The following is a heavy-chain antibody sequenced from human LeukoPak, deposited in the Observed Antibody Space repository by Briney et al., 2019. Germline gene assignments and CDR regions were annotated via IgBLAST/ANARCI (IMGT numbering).Heavy chain of an antibody. CDR1: GGSISSYW. V-gene: IGHV4-4*07. D-gene: IGHD4-17*01. CDR2: IHRSGST. Sequence: SETLSLTCTVSGGSISSYWWSWLRQPAGKELEWIGRIHRSGSTRYNPSLESRVIISVAASQNHFSLRMTSVTAADTAVYYCAKFGDYGHYWGRGILVTVSS. CDR3: AKFGDYGHY. J-gene: IGHJ4*02.